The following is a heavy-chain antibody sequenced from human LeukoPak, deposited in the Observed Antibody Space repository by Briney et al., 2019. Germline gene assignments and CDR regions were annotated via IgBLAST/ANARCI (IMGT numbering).Heavy chain of an antibody. J-gene: IGHJ3*02. CDR3: ARHLAARYVFDI. CDR2: IYTSGST. CDR1: GGSISSYY. Sequence: PSETLSLTCTVSGGSISSYYWSWIRRPPGKGLEWIGYIYTSGSTNYNPSLKSRVTISVDTSKNQFSLKLSSVTAADTAVYYCARHLAARYVFDIWGQGTMVTVSS. D-gene: IGHD6-13*01. V-gene: IGHV4-4*09.